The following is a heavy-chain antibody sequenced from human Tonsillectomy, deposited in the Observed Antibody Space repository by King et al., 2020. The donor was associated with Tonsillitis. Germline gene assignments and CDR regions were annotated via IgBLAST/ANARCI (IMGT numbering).Heavy chain of an antibody. Sequence: VQLVESGGGVVQPGRSLRLSCAASGFTFSSYGMHWVRQAPGKGLEWVAVISYDGSNKYYADSVKGRFTISRDNSKNTLYLQMNSLRAEDTAVYYCANIHTLFWGQGTLVTVSS. D-gene: IGHD2-21*01. CDR1: GFTFSSYG. CDR3: ANIHTLF. J-gene: IGHJ4*02. CDR2: ISYDGSNK. V-gene: IGHV3-30*18.